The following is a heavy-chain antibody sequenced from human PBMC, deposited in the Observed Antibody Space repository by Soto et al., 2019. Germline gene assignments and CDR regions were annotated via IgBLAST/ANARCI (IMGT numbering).Heavy chain of an antibody. CDR2: ISYDGSNK. J-gene: IGHJ4*02. Sequence: QVQLVESGGGVVQPGRSLRLSCAASGFTFSSYAMHWVRQAPGKGLVWVAVISYDGSNKYYADSVKGRLNISRDNSKNALYLQMNSLSAEDTAVYYCARDGPLLNDYDFWGGYYTDFDYWGQGTLVTVSS. CDR3: ARDGPLLNDYDFWGGYYTDFDY. CDR1: GFTFSSYA. V-gene: IGHV3-30-3*01. D-gene: IGHD3-3*01.